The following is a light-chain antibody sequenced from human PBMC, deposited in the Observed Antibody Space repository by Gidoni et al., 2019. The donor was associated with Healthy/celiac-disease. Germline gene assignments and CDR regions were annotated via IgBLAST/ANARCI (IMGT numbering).Light chain of an antibody. CDR2: DAS. Sequence: DIQMPQSPSSLSASVGDSVTITCQASQDISNYLNWYQQKPGKAPKLLIYDASNLETGVPARFSGSGSGTDFTFTISSLQPEDIATYYCQQYDNPLFTFGPGTKVDIK. CDR3: QQYDNPLFT. CDR1: QDISNY. V-gene: IGKV1-33*01. J-gene: IGKJ3*01.